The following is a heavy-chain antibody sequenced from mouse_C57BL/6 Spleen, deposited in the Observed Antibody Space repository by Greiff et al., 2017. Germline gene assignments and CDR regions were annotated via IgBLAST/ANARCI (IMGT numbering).Heavy chain of an antibody. D-gene: IGHD2-1*01. J-gene: IGHJ4*01. CDR1: GYTFTSYW. V-gene: IGHV1-64*01. CDR2: IHPNSGST. Sequence: QVHVKQPGAELVKPGASVKLSCKASGYTFTSYWMHWVKQRPGQGLEWIGMIHPNSGSTNYNEKFKSKATLTVDKSSSTAYMQLSSLTSEDSAVYYCARSGNLYAMDYWGQGTSVTVSS. CDR3: ARSGNLYAMDY.